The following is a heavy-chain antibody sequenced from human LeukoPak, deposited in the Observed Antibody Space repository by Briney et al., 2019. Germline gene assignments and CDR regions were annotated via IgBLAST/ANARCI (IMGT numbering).Heavy chain of an antibody. J-gene: IGHJ6*03. V-gene: IGHV3-33*01. Sequence: GGSLRLSCATSGFPFSTYGIHWVRQAPGKGLEWVAVIWPDGSNKYYADSVKGRFTISRDNSKNTLYLQMNSLRAEDTAVYYCAREKRTYCSGGSCTQGDYYYYYMDVWGKGTTVTVSS. CDR1: GFPFSTYG. CDR2: IWPDGSNK. D-gene: IGHD2-15*01. CDR3: AREKRTYCSGGSCTQGDYYYYYMDV.